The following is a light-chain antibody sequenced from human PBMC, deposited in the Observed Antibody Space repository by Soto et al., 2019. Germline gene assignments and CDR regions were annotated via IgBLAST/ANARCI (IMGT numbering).Light chain of an antibody. J-gene: IGKJ2*01. V-gene: IGKV3-11*01. CDR1: QSVSSY. CDR3: QQRSNPYT. CDR2: DAS. Sequence: EIVLTQSPATLSLSPGERATLSCRASQSVSSYLAWYQQKPGQAPRLLIYDASNRATGIPARFSGSGSGTDFTLTISSREPEDFAVYYCQQRSNPYTFGQVTKLEIK.